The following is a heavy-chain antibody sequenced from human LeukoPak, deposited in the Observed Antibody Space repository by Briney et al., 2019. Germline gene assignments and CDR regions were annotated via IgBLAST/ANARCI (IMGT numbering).Heavy chain of an antibody. V-gene: IGHV3-23*01. Sequence: GGSLRLSCAASGFTFSSYAMSWVRQAPGKGLEWVSAISGSGGSTYYADSVKGRFTISRDNSKNTLYLQMNSLRAEDTAVYYCAGGPYYDFWSGFTKDYYYYGMDVWGQGTTVTVSS. CDR2: ISGSGGST. CDR3: AGGPYYDFWSGFTKDYYYYGMDV. CDR1: GFTFSSYA. D-gene: IGHD3-3*01. J-gene: IGHJ6*02.